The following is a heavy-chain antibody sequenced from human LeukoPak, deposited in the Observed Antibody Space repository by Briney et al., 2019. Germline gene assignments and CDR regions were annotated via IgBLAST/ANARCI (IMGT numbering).Heavy chain of an antibody. V-gene: IGHV1-18*01. J-gene: IGHJ4*02. CDR3: AREGRYYYDSSGYYTNIDY. D-gene: IGHD3-22*01. CDR2: ISAYNGNT. Sequence: GASVKVSCKASGYTFTSSGISWVRQAPGQGLEWMGWISAYNGNTNYAQKLQGRVTMTTDTSTSTAYMELRSLRSDDTAVYYCAREGRYYYDSSGYYTNIDYWGQGTLVTVSS. CDR1: GYTFTSSG.